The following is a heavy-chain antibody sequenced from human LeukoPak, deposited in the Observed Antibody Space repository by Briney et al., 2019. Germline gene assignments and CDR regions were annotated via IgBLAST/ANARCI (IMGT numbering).Heavy chain of an antibody. CDR1: GSTSSSYS. CDR3: ARDSRQQLFDY. D-gene: IGHD4-11*01. J-gene: IGHJ4*02. V-gene: IGHV3-21*01. CDR2: IGSSGTYI. Sequence: SGGSLRLSCAASGSTSSSYSMNWVRQAPGKGLEWVSSIGSSGTYIYYADSVKGRFTISRDSAKNSLYLQMNSLRAEDTAVYYCARDSRQQLFDYWGQGTLVTVSS.